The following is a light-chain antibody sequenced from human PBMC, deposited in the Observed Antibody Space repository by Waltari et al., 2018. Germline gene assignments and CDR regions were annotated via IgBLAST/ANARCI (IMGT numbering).Light chain of an antibody. Sequence: DIQLTQSPPTLAASVGDRVTITCRASQSITRWLAWYTQKPGRAPKLLVYEAFNLVTGVPSRFSGTGSGTVFTLTISSLEPDDFATYYCQQFVGYPYTFGQGTKVETK. CDR3: QQFVGYPYT. V-gene: IGKV1-5*03. CDR1: QSITRW. CDR2: EAF. J-gene: IGKJ2*01.